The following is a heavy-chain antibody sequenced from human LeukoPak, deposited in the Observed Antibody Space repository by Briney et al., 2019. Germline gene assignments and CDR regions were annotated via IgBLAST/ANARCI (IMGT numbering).Heavy chain of an antibody. V-gene: IGHV4-38-2*02. CDR2: VSHTGSP. J-gene: IGHJ4*02. CDR1: TYSISSQYY. Sequence: SDTLSLTCTFSTYSISSQYYWAWLRQPPGKSLEWIATVSHTGSPFYSPSLKSRDPIPLDSSIQTLSPLLTPVTAADTSVFLCAAAPTGFIYSFPPSFESWGQGILVTVSS. D-gene: IGHD1-14*01. CDR3: AAAPTGFIYSFPPSFES.